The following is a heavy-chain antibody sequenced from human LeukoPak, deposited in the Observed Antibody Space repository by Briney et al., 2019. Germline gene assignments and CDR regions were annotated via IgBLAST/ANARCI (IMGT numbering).Heavy chain of an antibody. Sequence: GGSLRLSCAASGFTFSSYAMHWVRQPPGKGLECVAIISYDGSTKYYADSVKGRFTISRDNSKNTLYLQMNSLRAEDTAIYYCARALDVWGQGTAVTVSS. CDR3: ARALDV. CDR1: GFTFSSYA. J-gene: IGHJ6*02. CDR2: ISYDGSTK. V-gene: IGHV3-30*04.